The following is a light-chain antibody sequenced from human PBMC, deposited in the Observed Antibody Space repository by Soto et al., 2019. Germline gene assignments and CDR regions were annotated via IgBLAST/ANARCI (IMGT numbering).Light chain of an antibody. Sequence: DIQMTQSPSSVSASVGDRVTITCRASQGISSWLAWFQQKPGEAPRLLIYAESSLHSGVPSRFSGRGSGTDFTLTISSLQTEDFATYYCQRGNSCPRTFGGGTKVEIK. J-gene: IGKJ4*01. CDR2: AES. CDR1: QGISSW. V-gene: IGKV1-12*01. CDR3: QRGNSCPRT.